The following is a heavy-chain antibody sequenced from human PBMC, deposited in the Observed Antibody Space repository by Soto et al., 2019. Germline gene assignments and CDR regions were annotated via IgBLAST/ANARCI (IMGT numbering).Heavy chain of an antibody. J-gene: IGHJ4*02. Sequence: GGSLKLPCEASELTLSRESMIRLRQAPGKGLERNSFISRKINTIYLAGSVKGRFTTSRDNGKNLLYVQMNDLRDEDTAVYYCARGTYYPGDNGYYYFDSWDKGTLVTVS. CDR1: ELTLSRES. CDR3: ARGTYYPGDNGYYYFDS. D-gene: IGHD3-3*01. V-gene: IGHV3-48*02. CDR2: ISRKINTI.